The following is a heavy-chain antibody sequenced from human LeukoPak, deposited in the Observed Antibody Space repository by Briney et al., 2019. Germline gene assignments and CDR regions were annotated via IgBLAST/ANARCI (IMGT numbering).Heavy chain of an antibody. CDR2: ISSSGSTI. V-gene: IGHV3-48*03. D-gene: IGHD3-10*01. CDR1: GLTVNNYE. Sequence: GGSLRLSCAASGLTVNNYEMSWVRQAPGKGLEWVAYISSSGSTIFYSDSVKGRFTISRDNSKNTLSLQMNSLRPEDSAIYYCTRAPVISGPYGSGTYYPDVWGKGTTVTVSS. CDR3: TRAPVISGPYGSGTYYPDV. J-gene: IGHJ6*03.